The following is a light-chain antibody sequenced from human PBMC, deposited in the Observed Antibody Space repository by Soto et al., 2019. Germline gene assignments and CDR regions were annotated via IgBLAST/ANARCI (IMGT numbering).Light chain of an antibody. CDR3: AAWDDSLNGYV. CDR2: SNN. V-gene: IGLV1-44*01. Sequence: QSVLTQPPSASGTPGQRVTISCSGSSSNIGSNYVNWYQQLPGAAPKLLIYSNNQRPSGVPDRFSGSKSGTSASLAISGLQSEDEAEYYCAAWDDSLNGYVFGTGTKVTVL. J-gene: IGLJ1*01. CDR1: SSNIGSNY.